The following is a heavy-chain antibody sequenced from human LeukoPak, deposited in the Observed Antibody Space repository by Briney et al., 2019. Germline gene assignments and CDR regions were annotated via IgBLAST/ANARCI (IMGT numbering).Heavy chain of an antibody. Sequence: GGSLRLSCAASGXXXSXXXXXXVXXXXXKXXEWVSXISSSGSNTHYTDSVKGRVTISRDNSKNTLYLQMNSLRTEDTSIYYCAKEELRYFAYWGQGTLVTVSS. J-gene: IGHJ4*02. CDR1: GXXXSXXX. D-gene: IGHD3-10*01. CDR3: AKEELRYFAY. V-gene: IGHV3-48*03. CDR2: ISSSGSNT.